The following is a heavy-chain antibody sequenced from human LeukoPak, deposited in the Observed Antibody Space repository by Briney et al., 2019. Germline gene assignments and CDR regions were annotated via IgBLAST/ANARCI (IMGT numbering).Heavy chain of an antibody. CDR1: GFTFSSYE. CDR3: ARAPLVATTWGYYYYYMDV. J-gene: IGHJ6*03. D-gene: IGHD5-12*01. Sequence: GGSLRLSCAASGFTFSSYEMNWVRQAPGKGLEWVSYISSSGSTIYYADSVKGRFTISRDNAKSSLYLQMNSLRAEDTALYYCARAPLVATTWGYYYYYMDVWGKGTTVTVSS. CDR2: ISSSGSTI. V-gene: IGHV3-48*03.